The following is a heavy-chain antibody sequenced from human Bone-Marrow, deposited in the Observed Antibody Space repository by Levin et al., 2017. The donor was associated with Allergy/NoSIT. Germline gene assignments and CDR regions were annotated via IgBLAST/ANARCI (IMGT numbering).Heavy chain of an antibody. Sequence: GGSLRLSCAGSGFTLNHWVRQAPGKGLEWVGRVKSITDGGTTDYAAPVKGRFTISRDDSKNTLYLQMNSLKIEDTAVYYCTTDHYDILTGYYIGFNWFDPWGQGTLVTVSS. CDR3: TTDHYDILTGYYIGFNWFDP. CDR2: VKSITDGGTT. V-gene: IGHV3-15*01. D-gene: IGHD3-9*01. J-gene: IGHJ5*02. CDR1: GFTLNH.